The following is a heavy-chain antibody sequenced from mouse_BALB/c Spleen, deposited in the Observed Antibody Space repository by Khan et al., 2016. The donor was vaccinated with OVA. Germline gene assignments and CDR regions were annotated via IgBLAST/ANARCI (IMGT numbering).Heavy chain of an antibody. CDR2: ISSTGGT. V-gene: IGHV3-2*02. CDR1: GYSITSDYA. D-gene: IGHD2-12*01. J-gene: IGHJ4*01. Sequence: EVELVESGPGLVKPSQSLSLTCTVTGYSITSDYAWNWIRQFPGNKLAWMGYISSTGGTSYNPSLKSQISVMRDPSKNQFFLQLKSVTTENTATYYCAATLYYSCGDALNCWGRGTTVTVSS. CDR3: AATLYYSCGDALNC.